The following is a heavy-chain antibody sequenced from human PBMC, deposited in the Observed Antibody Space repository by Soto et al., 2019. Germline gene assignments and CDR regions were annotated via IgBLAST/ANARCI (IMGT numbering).Heavy chain of an antibody. CDR1: GFSFSSYA. CDR2: ISYDGSNK. D-gene: IGHD3-22*01. Sequence: GGSLRLSCAASGFSFSSYAMHWVRQAPGKGLEWVAVISYDGSNKYYADSVKGRFTISRDNSKNTLYLQMNSLRAEDTAVYYCARDKYYYDSRDAFDIWGQGTMVTVSS. V-gene: IGHV3-30-3*01. CDR3: ARDKYYYDSRDAFDI. J-gene: IGHJ3*02.